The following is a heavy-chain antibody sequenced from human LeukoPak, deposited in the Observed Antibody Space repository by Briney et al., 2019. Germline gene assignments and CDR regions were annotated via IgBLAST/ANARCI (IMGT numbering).Heavy chain of an antibody. D-gene: IGHD3-10*01. Sequence: GGSLRLSCAASGFIFSSDYMSWVRQAPGKGLEWVSVIYSGGVPYYADSVKGRFTISRDNSKNTLYLQMNSLRVEDTAVYYCARGLLVRGVAHPNFDYWGQGTLVTVSS. V-gene: IGHV3-66*01. J-gene: IGHJ4*02. CDR2: IYSGGVP. CDR3: ARGLLVRGVAHPNFDY. CDR1: GFIFSSDY.